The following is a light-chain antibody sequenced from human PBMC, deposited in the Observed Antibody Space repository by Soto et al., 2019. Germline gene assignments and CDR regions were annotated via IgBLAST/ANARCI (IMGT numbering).Light chain of an antibody. Sequence: EIVLTQSPGTLSLSPGERATLYCRASQSVSSSYLAWYQQKPGQPPRLLIYGASSRATGIPDRFSGSGSGTDFTLTISRLEPEDFAVSYCQHYDSLPITFGQGTRLEIK. CDR2: GAS. J-gene: IGKJ5*01. V-gene: IGKV3-20*01. CDR1: QSVSSSY. CDR3: QHYDSLPIT.